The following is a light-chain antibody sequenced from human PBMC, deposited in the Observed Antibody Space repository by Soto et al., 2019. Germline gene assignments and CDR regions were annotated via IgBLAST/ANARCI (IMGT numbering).Light chain of an antibody. V-gene: IGKV1-12*01. CDR3: QQANTLPYS. CDR2: AAS. CDR1: QGITGW. Sequence: DIPMTQSPSSVSASVGDRVTITCRASQGITGWLVWYQQKPGKAPKLLIYAASILQSGVPSRFSGSGSGTDFTLTISSLQPEDFATYYCQQANTLPYSFGHGTKLEIK. J-gene: IGKJ2*01.